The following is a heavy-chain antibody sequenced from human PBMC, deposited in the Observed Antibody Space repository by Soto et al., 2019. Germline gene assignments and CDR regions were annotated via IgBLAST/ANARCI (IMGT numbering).Heavy chain of an antibody. Sequence: PSETLSLTCTVSGGSISSYYWSWIRQPPGKGLEWIGYIYYSGSTNYNPSLKSRVTISVDTSKNQFSLKLSSVTAADTAVYYCARASPLGIVGATFDYWGQGTLVTVSS. V-gene: IGHV4-59*01. J-gene: IGHJ4*02. CDR3: ARASPLGIVGATFDY. CDR1: GGSISSYY. D-gene: IGHD1-26*01. CDR2: IYYSGST.